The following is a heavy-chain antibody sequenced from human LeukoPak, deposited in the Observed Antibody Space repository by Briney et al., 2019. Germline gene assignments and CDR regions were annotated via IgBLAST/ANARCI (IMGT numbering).Heavy chain of an antibody. D-gene: IGHD3-10*01. CDR3: ARLSYCGSGEDWYFDL. V-gene: IGHV5-51*01. CDR1: GYSFTSYW. J-gene: IGHJ2*01. CDR2: IYPGDSDT. Sequence: GESLKISCKGSGYSFTSYWIGWVRQMPGKGLEWMGIIYPGDSDTRYSPSFQGQVTISADKSISTAYLQWSSLKASDTAMYYCARLSYCGSGEDWYFDLWGRGTLVTVSS.